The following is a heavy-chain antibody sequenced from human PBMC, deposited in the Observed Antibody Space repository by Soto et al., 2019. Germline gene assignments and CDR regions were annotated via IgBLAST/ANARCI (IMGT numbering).Heavy chain of an antibody. V-gene: IGHV1-24*01. CDR2: FDPEDGET. J-gene: IGHJ3*02. Sequence: ASVKVSCKVSGYTLTELSMHWVRQAPGKGLEWMGGFDPEDGETIYAQKFQGRVTMTEDTSTDTAYMELSSLRSEDTAVYYCAGDFHDRIAFDIWGQGTMVTVSS. CDR1: GYTLTELS. D-gene: IGHD3-22*01. CDR3: AGDFHDRIAFDI.